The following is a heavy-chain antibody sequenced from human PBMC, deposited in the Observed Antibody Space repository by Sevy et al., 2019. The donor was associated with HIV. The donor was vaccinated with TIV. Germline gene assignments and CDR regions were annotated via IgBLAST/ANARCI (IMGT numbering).Heavy chain of an antibody. V-gene: IGHV4-34*01. Sequence: SETLSLTCAVYGGSFSGYYWSWIRQPPGKGLEWIGEINHSGSTNYNPSLKSRVTISVDTSKNQFSLKLSSVTAADTAVYYCAGGLGVKSDYYYFGMDVWGQGTTVTVSS. CDR1: GGSFSGYY. CDR3: AGGLGVKSDYYYFGMDV. D-gene: IGHD3-10*01. CDR2: INHSGST. J-gene: IGHJ6*02.